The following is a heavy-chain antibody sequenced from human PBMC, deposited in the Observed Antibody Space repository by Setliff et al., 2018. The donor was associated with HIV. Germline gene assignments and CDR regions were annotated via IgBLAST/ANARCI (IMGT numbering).Heavy chain of an antibody. CDR3: ARAGVVEGYYYYYYMDV. CDR1: GFTFDSYS. Sequence: PGGSLRLSCAASGFTFDSYSIIWVRQAPGKGLEWVSYISGLGGGTIYYADSVRGRFTISRDDAEKSVYLQMNSPRAEDTAVYYCARAGVVEGYYYYYYMDVWGKGTTVTVSS. J-gene: IGHJ6*03. D-gene: IGHD2-15*01. V-gene: IGHV3-48*01. CDR2: ISGLGGGTI.